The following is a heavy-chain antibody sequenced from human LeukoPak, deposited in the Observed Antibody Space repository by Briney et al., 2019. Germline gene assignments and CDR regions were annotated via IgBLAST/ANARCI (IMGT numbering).Heavy chain of an antibody. D-gene: IGHD4-23*01. CDR3: ARDLKGPVNDVFDM. CDR1: GFTFKTYW. J-gene: IGHJ3*02. V-gene: IGHV3-74*01. CDR2: SNSDGSST. Sequence: GGSLRLSCAASGFTFKTYWMHWVRRAPGKGRVWVSHSNSDGSSTSYADSVRGRFTISRDNAENTLYLQMNSPRAEDTAVYYCARDLKGPVNDVFDMWGQGTMVTVSS.